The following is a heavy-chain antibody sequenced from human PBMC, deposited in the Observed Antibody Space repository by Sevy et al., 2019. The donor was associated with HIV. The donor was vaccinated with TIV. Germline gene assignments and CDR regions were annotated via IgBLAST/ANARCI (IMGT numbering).Heavy chain of an antibody. V-gene: IGHV3-7*01. J-gene: IGHJ4*02. D-gene: IGHD6-13*01. CDR2: INQDGGVK. CDR1: GFTFSSYW. CDR3: ERAIGAAGSL. Sequence: GGSLRLSCAASGFTFSSYWMTWVRQAPGKGLEWVANINQDGGVKYYVDSVKGRFTISRDNAKNTLYLQMNSLRAEDTAVYYCERAIGAAGSLWGQGTLVTVSS.